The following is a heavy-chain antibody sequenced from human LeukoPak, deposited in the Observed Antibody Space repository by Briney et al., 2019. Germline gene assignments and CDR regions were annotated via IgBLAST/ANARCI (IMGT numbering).Heavy chain of an antibody. V-gene: IGHV3-53*01. CDR3: VREDTPATANY. CDR2: LYSDGRT. J-gene: IGHJ4*02. CDR1: GFTVNSNY. Sequence: PGGSLRLSCAASGFTVNSNYMNWVRQAPGKGLEWVSVLYSDGRTYYADSVKGRFTISRDTSKDTLFLQMHSLRPGDTAVYYCVREDTPATANYWGQGTLVTISS. D-gene: IGHD2-21*02.